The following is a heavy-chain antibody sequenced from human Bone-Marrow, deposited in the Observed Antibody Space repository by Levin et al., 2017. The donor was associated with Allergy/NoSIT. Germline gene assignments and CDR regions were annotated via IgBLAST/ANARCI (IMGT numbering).Heavy chain of an antibody. D-gene: IGHD1-20*01. V-gene: IGHV4-31*03. J-gene: IGHJ6*02. Sequence: PSETLSLTCTVSGGSISSGGYYWSWVRQHPGKGLEWIGYIYYSGSAYYNPSLNSRVTISVDMSKNQFSLKLSSVTAADTAVYYCASDREYNYSWDNDYYGMDVWGQGTTVTVS. CDR2: IYYSGSA. CDR1: GGSISSGGYY. CDR3: ASDREYNYSWDNDYYGMDV.